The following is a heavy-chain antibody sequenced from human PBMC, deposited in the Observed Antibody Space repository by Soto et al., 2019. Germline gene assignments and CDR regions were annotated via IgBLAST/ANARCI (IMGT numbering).Heavy chain of an antibody. J-gene: IGHJ6*02. CDR1: GGTFSSYA. CDR3: ARGNSSGWYGVYYYGMDV. V-gene: IGHV1-69*13. CDR2: IIPIFGTA. Sequence: VASVKVSCKASGGTFSSYAISWVRQAPGQGLEWMGGIIPIFGTANYAQKFQGRVTITADESTSTAYMELSSLRSEDTAVYYCARGNSSGWYGVYYYGMDVWGQGTTVTVSS. D-gene: IGHD6-19*01.